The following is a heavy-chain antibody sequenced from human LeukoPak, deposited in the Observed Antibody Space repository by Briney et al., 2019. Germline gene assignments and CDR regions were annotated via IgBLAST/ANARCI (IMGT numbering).Heavy chain of an antibody. D-gene: IGHD6-6*01. V-gene: IGHV3-7*01. CDR3: ARALWYSSSSNYYMDV. Sequence: GGSLRLSCAASGFTFSSYWMSWVHQAPGKGLEWVANIKQDGSEKYYVDSVKGRFTISRDNAKNSLYLQMNSLRAEDTAVYYCARALWYSSSSNYYMDVWGKGTTVTVSS. J-gene: IGHJ6*03. CDR2: IKQDGSEK. CDR1: GFTFSSYW.